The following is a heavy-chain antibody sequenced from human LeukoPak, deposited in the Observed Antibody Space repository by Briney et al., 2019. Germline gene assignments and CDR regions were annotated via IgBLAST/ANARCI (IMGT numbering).Heavy chain of an antibody. V-gene: IGHV3-48*04. CDR1: GFTFTMFS. J-gene: IGHJ4*02. CDR2: IRGRSDTT. Sequence: PGGSLRLSCAASGFTFTMFSMNWLRQAPGKGLEWIAFIRGRSDTTYYADSVKGRFTISRDNAKNSLYLQMNSLRAEDTALYYCAKDSEPFTRTLDSWGQGTLVTVSS. CDR3: AKDSEPFTRTLDS. D-gene: IGHD1-14*01.